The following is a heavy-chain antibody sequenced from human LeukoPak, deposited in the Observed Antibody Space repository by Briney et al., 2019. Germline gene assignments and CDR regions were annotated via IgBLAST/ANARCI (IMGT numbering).Heavy chain of an antibody. D-gene: IGHD4-17*01. CDR1: VGTFRSYA. V-gene: IGHV1-69*06. Sequence: SVKVSCKASVGTFRSYAISWVRQAPRQALEWVGGIIPIFGTANYAQKFQGRVTITADKSTSTAYMELSSLRSEDTAVYYCASSYGDYGNFDYWGQGTLVTVSS. CDR3: ASSYGDYGNFDY. J-gene: IGHJ4*02. CDR2: IIPIFGTA.